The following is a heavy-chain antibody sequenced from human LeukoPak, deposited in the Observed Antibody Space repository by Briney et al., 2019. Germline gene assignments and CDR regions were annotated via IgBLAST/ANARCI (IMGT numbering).Heavy chain of an antibody. V-gene: IGHV1-69*01. D-gene: IGHD4/OR15-4a*01. J-gene: IGHJ4*02. Sequence: SVKVSCKASGGTFSSYAISWVRQAPGQGLEWMGGIIPIFGTANYAQKFQGRVTITADESTSTAYMELSSLRSEDTAVYYCARDPDGARDFDYWGQGTLVTVSS. CDR1: GGTFSSYA. CDR2: IIPIFGTA. CDR3: ARDPDGARDFDY.